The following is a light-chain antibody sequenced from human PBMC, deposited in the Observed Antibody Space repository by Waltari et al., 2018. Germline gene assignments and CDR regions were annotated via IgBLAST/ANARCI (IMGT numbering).Light chain of an antibody. V-gene: IGLV8-61*01. CDR2: KAY. CDR1: SGSLSTTSY. CDR3: LLYMGSGIWV. Sequence: QTVVTQEPSLSVSPGGTVTLTCALSSGSLSTTSYASWYQQRPGQTPRTPVYKAYSRSSGVPDRFSGSSLGNKAALSITGAQADDEAVYYCLLYMGSGIWVFGGGTKLTVL. J-gene: IGLJ3*02.